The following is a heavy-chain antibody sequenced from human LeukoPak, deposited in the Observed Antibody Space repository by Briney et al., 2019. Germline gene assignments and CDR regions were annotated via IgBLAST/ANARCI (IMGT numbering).Heavy chain of an antibody. V-gene: IGHV4-38-2*02. Sequence: PSETMSLTCAVSDYSISSGYYWGWIRQPPGKGLEWIGTIYHSGSTYYNPSLKSRVTISVDTSKNQFSLKLSSVTAADTAVYYCARDGGYGDYGWWYSDYWGQGTLVIVSS. CDR2: IYHSGST. CDR1: DYSISSGYY. D-gene: IGHD4-17*01. J-gene: IGHJ4*02. CDR3: ARDGGYGDYGWWYSDY.